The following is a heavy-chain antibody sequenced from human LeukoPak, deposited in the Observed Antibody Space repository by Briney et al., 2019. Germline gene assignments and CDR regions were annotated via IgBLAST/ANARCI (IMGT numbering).Heavy chain of an antibody. CDR3: ARGFFVRENLGSWFDP. V-gene: IGHV4-30-2*01. D-gene: IGHD3-10*02. J-gene: IGHJ5*02. CDR1: GGSISTGDYS. Sequence: SQTLSLTCAVSGGSISTGDYSWNWIRQPPGKGLEWIGYIYRTGHTFYNPSLKSRVTMSVDRSKNQFSLRLTSVTAADTAVYYCARGFFVRENLGSWFDPWGQGTLVTVSP. CDR2: IYRTGHT.